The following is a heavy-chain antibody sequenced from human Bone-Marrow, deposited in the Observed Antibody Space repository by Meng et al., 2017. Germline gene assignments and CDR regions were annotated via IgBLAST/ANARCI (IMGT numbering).Heavy chain of an antibody. J-gene: IGHJ4*02. CDR2: FHHSGTT. D-gene: IGHD6-19*01. V-gene: IGHV4-4*02. Sequence: QGQLQGAGPGTVKPSGTLSLTCGVSGASVSSGYWWTWVRQPPGKGLEWIGEFHHSGTTNYNPSLRSRVTISVDTSKNQFSLRLTSVTAADTAVYYCAASPGWWRIDSWGQGTLVTVSS. CDR3: AASPGWWRIDS. CDR1: GASVSSGYW.